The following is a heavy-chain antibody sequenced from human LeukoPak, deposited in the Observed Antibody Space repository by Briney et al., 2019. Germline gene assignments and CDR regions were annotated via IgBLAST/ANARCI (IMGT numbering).Heavy chain of an antibody. D-gene: IGHD3-3*01. CDR3: ARTLDYDFWSGYD. CDR1: GGSFSGYY. V-gene: IGHV4-34*01. Sequence: SETLSLTCAVYGGSFSGYYWSWIRQPPGKGLEGIGEINHSGSTNYNPSLKSRVTISVDTSKNQFSLKLSSVTAADTAVYYCARTLDYDFWSGYDWGQGTLVTVSS. J-gene: IGHJ4*02. CDR2: INHSGST.